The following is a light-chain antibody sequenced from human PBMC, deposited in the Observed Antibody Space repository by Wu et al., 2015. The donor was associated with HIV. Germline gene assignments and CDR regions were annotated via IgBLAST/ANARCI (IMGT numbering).Light chain of an antibody. V-gene: IGKV3-15*01. CDR1: QSVSSN. J-gene: IGKJ1*01. CDR3: QQYDKWPPWT. CDR2: GAS. Sequence: EIVLTQSPGTLSLSPGERATLSCRASQSVSSNLAWYQQKPGQAPRLLIYGASTRATGIPARFSGSGSVTEFTLTISSMQSEDFAVYYCQQYDKWPPWTFGQGTKGGNQT.